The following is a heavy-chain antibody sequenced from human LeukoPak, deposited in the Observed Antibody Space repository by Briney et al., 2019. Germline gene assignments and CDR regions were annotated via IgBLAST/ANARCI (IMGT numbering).Heavy chain of an antibody. CDR1: GYTFTGYY. D-gene: IGHD3-3*01. CDR2: INPNSGGT. J-gene: IGHJ5*02. Sequence: ASVKVSCKASGYTFTGYYMHWVRQAPGQGLEWMGWINPNSGGTNYAQKFQGRVTMTRDTSISTAYMELSRLRSDDTAVYYCARDGSSRYYDFWSGYRYWFDPWGQGTLVTVSS. V-gene: IGHV1-2*02. CDR3: ARDGSSRYYDFWSGYRYWFDP.